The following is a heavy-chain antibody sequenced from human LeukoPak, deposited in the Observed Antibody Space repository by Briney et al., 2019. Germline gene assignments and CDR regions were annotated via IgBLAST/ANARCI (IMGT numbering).Heavy chain of an antibody. V-gene: IGHV1-46*01. CDR3: ARGVHVRVYDSNPHYGHY. D-gene: IGHD3-22*01. CDR2: INPSGGST. J-gene: IGHJ4*02. Sequence: ASVKVSCKASGYTFTSYYMHWVRQAPGQGLEWMGIINPSGGSTSYAQKFQGRVTMTRDMSTSTDYMELSSLRSEDTAFYYCARGVHVRVYDSNPHYGHYWGQGTLVTVSS. CDR1: GYTFTSYY.